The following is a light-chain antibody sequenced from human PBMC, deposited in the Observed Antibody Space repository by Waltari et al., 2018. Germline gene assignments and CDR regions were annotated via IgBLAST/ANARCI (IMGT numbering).Light chain of an antibody. CDR3: ASWDYSLNGVV. J-gene: IGLJ2*01. CDR1: SSNIESNP. CDR2: SNG. V-gene: IGLV1-44*01. Sequence: VVTQPPSASGTPGRRGTISCAGRSSNIESNPVDWYEQLPGSAPRLLIYSNGHRPSGVPDRFSASTSGKSASLAISGLQSDDEGNYYCASWDYSLNGVVYGGGTKLTVL.